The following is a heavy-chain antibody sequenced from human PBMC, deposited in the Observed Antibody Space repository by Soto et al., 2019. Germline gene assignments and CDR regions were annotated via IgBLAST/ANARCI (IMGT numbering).Heavy chain of an antibody. CDR2: ISSSGSTI. CDR1: GFPFSAFS. V-gene: IGHV3-48*02. CDR3: AREGGRHCSPSRCYNAFDI. J-gene: IGHJ3*02. D-gene: IGHD2-15*01. Sequence: GGSLRLSCASSGFPFSAFSMNWVRQAPGKGLEWVAYISSSGSTIYYADSVKGRFTISRDNAKTSLYLQMDSLRNEDTAVYYCAREGGRHCSPSRCYNAFDIWGQGTTVTVSS.